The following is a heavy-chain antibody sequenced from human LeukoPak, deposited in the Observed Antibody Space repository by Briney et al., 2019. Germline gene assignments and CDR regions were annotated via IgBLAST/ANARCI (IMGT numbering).Heavy chain of an antibody. CDR3: AKDRLAARNYFDY. D-gene: IGHD6-6*01. Sequence: GGSLRLSCAASGFTFSSYGMHWVRQAPGKGLEWVAFIRYDGSNKYYADSVKGRFTISRDNSKNTLYLQMNSLRAEDTAVYYCAKDRLAARNYFDYWGQGTLVTVSS. CDR2: IRYDGSNK. J-gene: IGHJ4*02. CDR1: GFTFSSYG. V-gene: IGHV3-30*02.